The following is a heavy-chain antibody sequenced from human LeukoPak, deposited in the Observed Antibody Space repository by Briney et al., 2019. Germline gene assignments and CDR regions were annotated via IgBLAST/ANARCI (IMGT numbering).Heavy chain of an antibody. CDR3: TKLHFHDSSGYYTLLPLGAFDI. CDR1: GFRFDDNA. CDR2: IRSNVFGGTT. V-gene: IGHV3-49*04. J-gene: IGHJ3*02. Sequence: PGRSLRLSCVTSGFRFDDNAMSWVRQAPGKGVEWVGLIRSNVFGGTTEYAASVRGRFSISRDDSKSIAYLQMNSLKTEDSAIYYCTKLHFHDSSGYYTLLPLGAFDIWGQGTMVTVSS. D-gene: IGHD3-22*01.